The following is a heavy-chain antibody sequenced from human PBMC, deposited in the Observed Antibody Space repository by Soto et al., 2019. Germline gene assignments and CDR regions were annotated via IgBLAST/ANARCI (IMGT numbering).Heavy chain of an antibody. CDR2: IYPGDSDT. CDR3: ARSGYCSGGSCYSFEYFQH. J-gene: IGHJ1*01. Sequence: GESLKISCKGSGYSFTSYWIGWVRQMPGKGLEWMGIIYPGDSDTRYSPSFQGQVTISADKSISTAYLQWSSLKASDTAMYYCARSGYCSGGSCYSFEYFQHWGQGTLVTVSS. V-gene: IGHV5-51*01. CDR1: GYSFTSYW. D-gene: IGHD2-15*01.